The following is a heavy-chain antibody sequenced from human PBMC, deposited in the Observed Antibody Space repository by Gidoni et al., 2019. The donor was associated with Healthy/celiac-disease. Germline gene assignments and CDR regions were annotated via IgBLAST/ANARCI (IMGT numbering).Heavy chain of an antibody. CDR1: GCTFSSYG. Sequence: QVQLVESGGGVGQPGRSLRLCCAASGCTFSSYGMHWVRQAPGQVLEWVAVIVYDGSNKYYADSVKGRFTISRDNSKNTLYLQMNSLRAEDTAVYYCARDPLGYCSGGSCYPRYYFDYWGQGTLVTVSS. D-gene: IGHD2-15*01. CDR2: IVYDGSNK. CDR3: ARDPLGYCSGGSCYPRYYFDY. V-gene: IGHV3-33*01. J-gene: IGHJ4*02.